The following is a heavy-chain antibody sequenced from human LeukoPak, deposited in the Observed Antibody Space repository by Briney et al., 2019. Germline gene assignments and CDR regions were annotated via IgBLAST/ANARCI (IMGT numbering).Heavy chain of an antibody. Sequence: GGSLRLSCAASGFTFSSYAMSWVRQAPGKGLEWVSYISSSSSTIYYADSVKGRFTISRDNAKNSLYLQMNSLRAEDTAVCYCARRSHSGYYDPWGQGTLVTVSS. J-gene: IGHJ5*02. CDR1: GFTFSSYA. CDR2: ISSSSSTI. CDR3: ARRSHSGYYDP. D-gene: IGHD3-22*01. V-gene: IGHV3-48*04.